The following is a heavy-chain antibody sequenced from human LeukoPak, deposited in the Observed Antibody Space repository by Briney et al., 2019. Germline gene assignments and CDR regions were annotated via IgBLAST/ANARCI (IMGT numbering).Heavy chain of an antibody. CDR2: IYYSGST. Sequence: TSETLSLTCTVSGGSISSSSYYWGWIRQPPGKGLEWIGSIYYSGSTYYNPSLKSRVTISVDTSKNQFSLKLSSVTAADTAVYYCARPLRYPPFDPWGQGTLVTVSS. D-gene: IGHD1-1*01. V-gene: IGHV4-39*01. J-gene: IGHJ5*02. CDR1: GGSISSSSYY. CDR3: ARPLRYPPFDP.